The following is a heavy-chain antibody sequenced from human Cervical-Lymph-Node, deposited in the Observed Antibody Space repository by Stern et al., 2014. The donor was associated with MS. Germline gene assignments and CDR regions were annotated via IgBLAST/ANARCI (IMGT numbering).Heavy chain of an antibody. J-gene: IGHJ4*02. V-gene: IGHV5-10-1*03. CDR2: LDPRDSYT. CDR1: GYSFAMFW. CDR3: ARHGPSETYFDS. D-gene: IGHD3/OR15-3a*01. Sequence: EVQLVQSGAEVKKSGESLRISCQTSGYSFAMFWISWVRQMPGKGLEWMGMLDPRDSYTNYSPSFQGHVTISADKSITTAYLQWTSLKASDTAIYYCARHGPSETYFDSWGQGTVVAVSS.